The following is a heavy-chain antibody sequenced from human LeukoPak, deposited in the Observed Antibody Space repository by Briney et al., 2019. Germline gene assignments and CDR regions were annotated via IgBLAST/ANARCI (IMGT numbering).Heavy chain of an antibody. CDR3: ARLSPAGGGATYFDY. D-gene: IGHD1-26*01. CDR1: GGSISSNNW. J-gene: IGHJ4*02. V-gene: IGHV4-4*02. Sequence: PSGTLSLTCAVSGGSISSNNWWNWVRQPPGKGLEWIGRIYHSGSTDYSPSLKSRVTFSVDKSKNQFSLRLSSVTAADTAIYYCARLSPAGGGATYFDYWGQGTLVTVSS. CDR2: IYHSGST.